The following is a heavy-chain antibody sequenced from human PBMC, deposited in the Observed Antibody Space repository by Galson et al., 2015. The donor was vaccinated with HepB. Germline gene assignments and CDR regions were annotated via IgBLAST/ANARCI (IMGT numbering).Heavy chain of an antibody. V-gene: IGHV6-1*01. D-gene: IGHD3-3*01. CDR1: GDSVSINSAA. J-gene: IGHJ6*03. CDR3: ARDNVLRFLESAYYYYYYMDV. Sequence: CAISGDSVSINSAAWNWIRQSPSRGLEWLGRTYYRSKWYNDYAVSVKSRITINPDTSKNQFSLQLNSVTPEDTAVYYCARDNVLRFLESAYYYYYYMDVWGKGTTVTVSS. CDR2: TYYRSKWYN.